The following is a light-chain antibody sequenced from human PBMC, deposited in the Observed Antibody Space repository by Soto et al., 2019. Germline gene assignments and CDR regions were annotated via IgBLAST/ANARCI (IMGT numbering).Light chain of an antibody. CDR1: NSNIGAGYP. J-gene: IGLJ1*01. Sequence: QSVLTQPPSVTGAPGQRVTISCTGNNSNIGAGYPVHWYQQFPGTAPKLLIYADTNRPSGVPDRFSGSKSGTSASLAITGLQAEDEADYFCCSYAGGYTYLFGTGTKVTVL. V-gene: IGLV1-40*01. CDR3: CSYAGGYTYL. CDR2: ADT.